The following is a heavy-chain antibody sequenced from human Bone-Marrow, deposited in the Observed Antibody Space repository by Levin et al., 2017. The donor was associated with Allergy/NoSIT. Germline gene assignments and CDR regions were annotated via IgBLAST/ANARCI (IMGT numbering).Heavy chain of an antibody. J-gene: IGHJ4*02. CDR1: GFTFRSYA. CDR3: ARDVVRDYYDH. V-gene: IGHV3-30-3*01. Sequence: SGESLKISCAASGFTFRSYAMHWLRQAPGKGLEWVACISYEDGVMQYYTDSVEGRFTISRDNSRSTLYLQMSSLRGEDTAVYYCARDVVRDYYDHWGQGTLVTVSS. CDR2: ISYEDGVMQ.